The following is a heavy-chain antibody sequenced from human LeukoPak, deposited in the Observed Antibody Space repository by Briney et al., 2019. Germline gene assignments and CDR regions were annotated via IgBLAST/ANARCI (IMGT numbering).Heavy chain of an antibody. CDR3: ARYPIVVVPAAAGSGSSNPMYYFDY. CDR1: GGPISSGNYH. J-gene: IGHJ4*02. CDR2: IYYSGST. Sequence: PSQTLSLTCTVSGGPISSGNYHWSWIRQPAGKGLEWIGSIYYSGSTYYNPSLKSRVTISVDTSKNQFSLKLSSVTAADTAVYYCARYPIVVVPAAAGSGSSNPMYYFDYWGQGTLVTVSS. V-gene: IGHV4-39*01. D-gene: IGHD2-2*01.